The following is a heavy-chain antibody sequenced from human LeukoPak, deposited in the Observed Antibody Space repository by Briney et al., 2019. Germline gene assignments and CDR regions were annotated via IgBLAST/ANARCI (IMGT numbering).Heavy chain of an antibody. J-gene: IGHJ6*02. D-gene: IGHD3-3*01. CDR3: ARSMVIIDYYYYGMDV. CDR1: GGTFSSYA. V-gene: IGHV1-46*01. CDR2: INPSGGST. Sequence: ASVKVSCKASGGTFSSYAISWVRQAPGQGLEWMGIINPSGGSTSYAQKFQGRVTMTRDTSTSTVYMELSSLRSEDTAVYYCARSMVIIDYYYYGMDVWGQGTTVTVSS.